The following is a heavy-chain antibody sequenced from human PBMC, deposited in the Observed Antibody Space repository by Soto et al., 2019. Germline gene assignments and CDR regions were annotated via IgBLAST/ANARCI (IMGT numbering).Heavy chain of an antibody. J-gene: IGHJ4*02. CDR1: GYTFTSYA. CDR3: ARVYYDILTGSSKYYFDY. CDR2: INAGNGNT. D-gene: IGHD3-9*01. Sequence: ASVKVSCKASGYTFTSYAMHWVRQAPGQRLEWMGWINAGNGNTKYSQKFQGRVTITRDTSASTAYMELSSLRSEDTAVYYCARVYYDILTGSSKYYFDYWGQGXLVTVYS. V-gene: IGHV1-3*01.